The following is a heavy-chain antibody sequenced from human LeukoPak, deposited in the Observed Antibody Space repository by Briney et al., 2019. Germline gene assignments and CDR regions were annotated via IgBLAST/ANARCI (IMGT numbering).Heavy chain of an antibody. CDR2: INHSGST. V-gene: IGHV4-34*01. D-gene: IGHD4-11*01. CDR1: GGSFSGYY. Sequence: SETLSLTCAVYGGSFSGYYWSWIRQPPGKGLEWIGEINHSGSTNYNPSLKSRVTISVDTSKNQFSLKLSSVTAADTAVYYCARDYSNYGGWFDPWGQGTLVTVSS. CDR3: ARDYSNYGGWFDP. J-gene: IGHJ5*02.